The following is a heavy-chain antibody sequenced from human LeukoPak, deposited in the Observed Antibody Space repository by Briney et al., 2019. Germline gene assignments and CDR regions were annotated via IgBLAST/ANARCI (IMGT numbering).Heavy chain of an antibody. Sequence: PSETLSLTCTVSAGSISSGDYYWNWIRQPPGKGLEWIGYIYYSGSTYYNPSLKSRVTISRDTSKNQFSLKLSSVTAADTAVYYCARDDNGAYYFDYWGQGTLITISS. CDR3: ARDDNGAYYFDY. D-gene: IGHD2-8*01. CDR1: AGSISSGDYY. CDR2: IYYSGST. J-gene: IGHJ4*02. V-gene: IGHV4-30-4*01.